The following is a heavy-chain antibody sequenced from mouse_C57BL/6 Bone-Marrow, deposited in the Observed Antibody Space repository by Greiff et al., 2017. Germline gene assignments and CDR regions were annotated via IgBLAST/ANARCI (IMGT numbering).Heavy chain of an antibody. CDR1: GYTFTSYW. Sequence: QVQLQQPGAELVMPGASVKLSCKASGYTFTSYWMHWVKQRPGQGLEWIGEIDPSDSYTNYNQKFKGKSTLTVDKSSSTAYLQLSSLTSEDAAVYCCAGGSSIRFAYWGQGTLVTVSA. V-gene: IGHV1-69*01. J-gene: IGHJ3*01. D-gene: IGHD1-1*01. CDR3: AGGSSIRFAY. CDR2: IDPSDSYT.